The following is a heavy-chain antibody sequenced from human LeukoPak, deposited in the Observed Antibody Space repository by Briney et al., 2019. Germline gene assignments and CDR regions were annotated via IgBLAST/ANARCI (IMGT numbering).Heavy chain of an antibody. CDR2: IYPGDSDT. D-gene: IGHD3-22*01. V-gene: IGHV5-51*01. CDR3: ARPRAGIREYYYDSSGYYYVAGSGAFDI. J-gene: IGHJ3*02. CDR1: GYSFTSYW. Sequence: GESLKISCKGSGYSFTSYWIGWVRQMPGKGLEWMGIIYPGDSDTRYSPSFQGQVTISADKSISTAYLQWSSLKASDTAMYYCARPRAGIREYYYDSSGYYYVAGSGAFDIWGQGTMVTVSS.